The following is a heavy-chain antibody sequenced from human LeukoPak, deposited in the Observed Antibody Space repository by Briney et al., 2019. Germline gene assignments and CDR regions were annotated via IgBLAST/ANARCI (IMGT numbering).Heavy chain of an antibody. Sequence: SGTLSLTCTVSGGSISSSSYYWGWIRQPPGKGLEWIGSIYYSGSTYYNPSLKSRVTISVDTSKNQFSLKLSSVTAADTAVYYCARLPYDILTGYYTCFDYWGQGTLVTVSS. CDR2: IYYSGST. CDR3: ARLPYDILTGYYTCFDY. CDR1: GGSISSSSYY. V-gene: IGHV4-39*01. J-gene: IGHJ4*02. D-gene: IGHD3-9*01.